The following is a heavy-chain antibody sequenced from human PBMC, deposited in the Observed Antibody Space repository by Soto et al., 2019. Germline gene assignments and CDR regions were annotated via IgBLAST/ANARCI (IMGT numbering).Heavy chain of an antibody. V-gene: IGHV4-30-4*01. CDR2: IYYSGST. CDR3: ARERPDGARLDP. J-gene: IGHJ5*02. Sequence: QVQLQESGPGLVKPSQTLSLTCTVSGGSISSGDYYWSWIRQPPGKGLEGIGYIYYSGSTYYNPYLTSRVTIAVDTSKNQFSLKLSSVTAADTAVYYCARERPDGARLDPWRQGTLVTASS. CDR1: GGSISSGDYY. D-gene: IGHD6-6*01.